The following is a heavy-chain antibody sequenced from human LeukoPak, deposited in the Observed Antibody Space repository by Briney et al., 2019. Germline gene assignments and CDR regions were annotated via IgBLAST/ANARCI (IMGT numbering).Heavy chain of an antibody. D-gene: IGHD6-19*01. CDR2: IYYSGST. J-gene: IGHJ4*02. V-gene: IGHV4-59*01. Sequence: PWETLSLTCTVSGGSISSYYWSWIRQPPGKGLEWIGYIYYSGSTNYNPSLKSRVTISVDTSKNQFSLKLSSVTAADTAVYYCARAIAVAGNFDYWGQGTLVTVSS. CDR1: GGSISSYY. CDR3: ARAIAVAGNFDY.